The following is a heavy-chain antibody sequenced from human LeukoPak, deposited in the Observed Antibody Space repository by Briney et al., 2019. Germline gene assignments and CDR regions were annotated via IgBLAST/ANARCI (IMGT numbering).Heavy chain of an antibody. CDR1: GASITSSAYS. CDR3: ANIRWIIDYYMDV. Sequence: PSETLSLTCTVSGASITSSAYSGGWIRQPPGKGLEWIGSFYYSGSTYYNPSLKSRITISADTSKNQFSLNVSSVTAADTAVYYCANIRWIIDYYMDVWGKGTTVIVSS. CDR2: FYYSGST. D-gene: IGHD2-2*03. J-gene: IGHJ6*03. V-gene: IGHV4-39*07.